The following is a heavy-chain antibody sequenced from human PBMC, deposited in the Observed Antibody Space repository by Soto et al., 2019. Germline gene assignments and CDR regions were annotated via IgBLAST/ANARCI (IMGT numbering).Heavy chain of an antibody. Sequence: RAAVKVSCKASGYTFTSYGISWVRQAPGQGLEGMGWISAYNGNTNYAQKLQGRVTMTTDTSTSTAYMELRSLRSDDTAVYYCASFYCGVNCYSSLLYGMDVWGQGTTVTVSS. D-gene: IGHD2-21*02. CDR1: GYTFTSYG. V-gene: IGHV1-18*01. CDR3: ASFYCGVNCYSSLLYGMDV. CDR2: ISAYNGNT. J-gene: IGHJ6*02.